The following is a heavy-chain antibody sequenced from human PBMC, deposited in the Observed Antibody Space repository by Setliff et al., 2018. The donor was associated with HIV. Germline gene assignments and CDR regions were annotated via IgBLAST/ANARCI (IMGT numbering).Heavy chain of an antibody. CDR1: GGTFRSHE. CDR2: IVPILNTG. D-gene: IGHD3-22*01. Sequence: SVKVSCKASGGTFRSHEISWVRQAPGQGLEWMGGIVPILNTGNYAPKFQGRVTITADESTTTAYMELSSLRSEDTAVYYCARIPNHSSGFDYWDQGTPVTVSS. V-gene: IGHV1-69*13. CDR3: ARIPNHSSGFDY. J-gene: IGHJ4*02.